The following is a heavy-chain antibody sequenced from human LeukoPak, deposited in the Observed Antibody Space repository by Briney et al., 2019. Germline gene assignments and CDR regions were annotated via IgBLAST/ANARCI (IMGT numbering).Heavy chain of an antibody. CDR1: GFTFSSYW. CDR3: AIEDGYNLRHDAFDI. D-gene: IGHD5-24*01. V-gene: IGHV3-30-3*01. J-gene: IGHJ3*02. Sequence: PGGSLRLSCAASGFTFSSYWMHWVRQAPGKGLEWVAVISYDGSNKYYADSVKGRFTISRDNSKNTLYLQMNSLRAEDTAVYYCAIEDGYNLRHDAFDIWGQGTMVTVSS. CDR2: ISYDGSNK.